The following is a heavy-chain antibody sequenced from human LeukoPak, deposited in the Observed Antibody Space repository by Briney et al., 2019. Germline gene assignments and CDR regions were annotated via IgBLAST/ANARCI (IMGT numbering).Heavy chain of an antibody. Sequence: ASVKVSCKASGGTFSSYAISWVRQAPGQGLEWMGGIIPIFGTANYAQKLQGRVTMTTDTSTSTAYMELRSLRSDDTAVYYCAKHLPDYGGNSGFTDWFDPWGQGTLVTVSS. CDR1: GGTFSSYA. V-gene: IGHV1-69*05. J-gene: IGHJ5*02. D-gene: IGHD4-23*01. CDR3: AKHLPDYGGNSGFTDWFDP. CDR2: IIPIFGTA.